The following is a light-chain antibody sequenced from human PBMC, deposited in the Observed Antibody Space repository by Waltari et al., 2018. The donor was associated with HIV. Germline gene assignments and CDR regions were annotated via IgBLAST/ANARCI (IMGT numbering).Light chain of an antibody. Sequence: QSVLTQPPSASGTPGQRFPISCSGSSPNIGSNPVNWYQQLPGTAPKLLIYSNNQRPSGVPDRFSGSKSGTSASLAISGLQSEDEADYYCAAWDDSLNGYVLGTGTKVTVL. CDR2: SNN. CDR3: AAWDDSLNGYV. CDR1: SPNIGSNP. V-gene: IGLV1-44*01. J-gene: IGLJ1*01.